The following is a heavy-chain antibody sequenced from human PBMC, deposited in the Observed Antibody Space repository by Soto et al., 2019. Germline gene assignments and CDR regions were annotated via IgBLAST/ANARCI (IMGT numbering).Heavy chain of an antibody. V-gene: IGHV5-51*01. CDR2: IYPADSDT. CDR3: ARPPKGFLYYMDV. CDR1: GYNFATSW. Sequence: GESLKISCTGSGYNFATSWIGWVRQTPGKGLEWMGFIYPADSDTTYSPSFQGQVTISADKSISTAYLQWSSLKASDTAIYFCARPPKGFLYYMDVWGKGTTVTVSS. J-gene: IGHJ6*03. D-gene: IGHD2-15*01.